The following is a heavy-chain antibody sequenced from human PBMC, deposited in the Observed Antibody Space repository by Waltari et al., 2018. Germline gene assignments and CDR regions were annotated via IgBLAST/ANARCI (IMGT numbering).Heavy chain of an antibody. J-gene: IGHJ4*02. Sequence: QVQLQQWGAGLLKPSETLSLTCAVYGGSFSGYYWSWIRQPPGKGLEWIGEINHSGSTNYNPSLKSRVTISVDTSKNQFSLKLSSVTAADTAVYYCARGLNSGERSPPHWGQGTLVTVSS. D-gene: IGHD1-26*01. V-gene: IGHV4-34*01. CDR1: GGSFSGYY. CDR3: ARGLNSGERSPPH. CDR2: INHSGST.